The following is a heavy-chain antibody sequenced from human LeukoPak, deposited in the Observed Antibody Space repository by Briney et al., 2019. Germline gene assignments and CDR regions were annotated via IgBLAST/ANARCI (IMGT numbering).Heavy chain of an antibody. V-gene: IGHV4-4*09. J-gene: IGHJ4*02. CDR3: ARGGKATVVTM. Sequence: SETLSLTCTVSGGSISSYYWSWIRQPPGKGLEWIGYIYTSGSTNYNPSLKSRVTISVGTSKNQFSLKLSSVTAADTAVYYCARGGKATVVTMWGQGILVTVSS. CDR2: IYTSGST. CDR1: GGSISSYY. D-gene: IGHD4-23*01.